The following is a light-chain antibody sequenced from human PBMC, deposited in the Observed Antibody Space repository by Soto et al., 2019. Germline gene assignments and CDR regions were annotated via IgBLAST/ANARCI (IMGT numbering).Light chain of an antibody. J-gene: IGKJ2*01. CDR1: QSVSRSY. CDR3: QQYGSSPYT. CDR2: ATS. Sequence: EIVLTQSPGTLSLSPGERATLSCRASQSVSRSYLAWYQQNPGQPPSLLIYATSSRATGIPDRFSGSGSGKDFTLTISRLAPEDFAVYYCQQYGSSPYTFGQGTKLEIK. V-gene: IGKV3-20*01.